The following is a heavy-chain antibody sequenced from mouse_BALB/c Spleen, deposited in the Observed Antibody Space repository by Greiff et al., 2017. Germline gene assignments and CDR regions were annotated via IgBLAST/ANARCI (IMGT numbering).Heavy chain of an antibody. CDR1: GFAFSSYD. V-gene: IGHV5-12-1*01. Sequence: EVKLMESGGGLVKPGGSLKLSCAASGFAFSSYDMSWVRQTPEKRLEWVAYISSGGGSTYYPDTVKGRFTISRDNAKNTLYLQMSSLKSEDTAMYYCARKTSYYFDYWGQGTTLTVSS. CDR3: ARKTSYYFDY. CDR2: ISSGGGST. J-gene: IGHJ2*01.